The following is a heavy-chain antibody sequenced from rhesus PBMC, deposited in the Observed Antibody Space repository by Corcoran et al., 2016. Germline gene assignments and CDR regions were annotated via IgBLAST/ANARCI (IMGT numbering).Heavy chain of an antibody. J-gene: IGHJ5-1*01. Sequence: QVQLQESGLGLVKPSETLSLTCTVSGGSISGYYWNWIRQIPGKGREWIANIHGSGTTTTYKPSLKSRVTLSVDTSKNQFSLKLTSVTAADTAVYYCARQTSGWAVTDVWGPGVLVTVSS. V-gene: IGHV4S11*01. CDR1: GGSISGYY. CDR2: IHGSGTTT. CDR3: ARQTSGWAVTDV. D-gene: IGHD6-31*01.